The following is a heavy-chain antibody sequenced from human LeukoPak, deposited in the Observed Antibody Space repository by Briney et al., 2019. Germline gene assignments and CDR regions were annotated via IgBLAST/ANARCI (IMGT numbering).Heavy chain of an antibody. V-gene: IGHV3-23*01. Sequence: GGSLTLSCQASGFTFYVYAMSWVRQAPGKGLEWVASMCGTAGCTFYPDSVKGRFTISRDNSKNVLYLRMNSLTAEDTAIYYCAKDRPNFHENSGHYYRRDGDSWGQGTLVTVSS. D-gene: IGHD3-22*01. J-gene: IGHJ5*01. CDR3: AKDRPNFHENSGHYYRRDGDS. CDR1: GFTFYVYA. CDR2: MCGTAGCT.